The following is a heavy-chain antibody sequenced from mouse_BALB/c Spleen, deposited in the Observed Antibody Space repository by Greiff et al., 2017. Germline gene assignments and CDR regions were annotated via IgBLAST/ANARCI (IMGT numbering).Heavy chain of an antibody. CDR1: GYTFTSYW. CDR2: IYPSDSYT. V-gene: IGHV1-69*02. J-gene: IGHJ3*01. Sequence: QVQLQQSGAELVRPGASVKLSCKASGYTFTSYWINWVKQRPGQGLEWIGNIYPSDSYTNYNQKFKDKATLTVDKSSSTAYMQLSSPTSEDSAVYYCTRGDYGMAWFAYWGQGTLVTVSA. CDR3: TRGDYGMAWFAY. D-gene: IGHD2-1*01.